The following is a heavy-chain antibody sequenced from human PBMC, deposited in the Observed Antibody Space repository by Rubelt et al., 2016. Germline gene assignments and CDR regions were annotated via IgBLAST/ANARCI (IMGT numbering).Heavy chain of an antibody. CDR1: GGTFSSYA. CDR2: IIPIFGTE. D-gene: IGHD3-22*01. J-gene: IGHJ4*02. Sequence: VQLVQSGAEVKKPGSSVKVSCKASGGTFSSYAISWVRQAPGQGLEWMGGIIPIFGTENYERKVRGGVTITADESTSTAYMELSSLRAEDTAVDYCASGSSGYYDYWGQGTLVTVSS. CDR3: ASGSSGYYDY. V-gene: IGHV1-69*13.